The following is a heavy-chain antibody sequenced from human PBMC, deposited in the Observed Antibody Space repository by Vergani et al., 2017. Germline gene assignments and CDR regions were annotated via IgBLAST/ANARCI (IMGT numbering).Heavy chain of an antibody. CDR1: GGSFSGYY. CDR3: ARGAMTTVTGWVYNWFDP. V-gene: IGHV4-34*01. Sequence: QVQLQQWGAGLLKPSETLSLTCAVYGGSFSGYYWSWIRRPPGTGLEWIGEINHSGSTNYNPSLKSRVTISVDTSRNQFSLTLSSVTAADTAVYYCARGAMTTVTGWVYNWFDPWGQGPLVTVSS. CDR2: INHSGST. D-gene: IGHD4-17*01. J-gene: IGHJ5*02.